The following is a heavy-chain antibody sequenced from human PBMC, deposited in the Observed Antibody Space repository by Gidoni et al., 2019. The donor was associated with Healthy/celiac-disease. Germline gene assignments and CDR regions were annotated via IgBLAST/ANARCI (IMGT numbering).Heavy chain of an antibody. J-gene: IGHJ4*02. V-gene: IGHV4-4*07. CDR2: IYTSGST. CDR3: AREDRDYYDSSGYYDY. CDR1: GGSISSYY. D-gene: IGHD3-22*01. Sequence: QVQLQESGPGLVKPSETLSLTCTVSGGSISSYYWSWIRQPAGKGLEWIGLIYTSGSTNYNPSLKSRVTMSVDTSKNQFSLKLSSVTAADTAVYYCAREDRDYYDSSGYYDYWGQGTLVTVSS.